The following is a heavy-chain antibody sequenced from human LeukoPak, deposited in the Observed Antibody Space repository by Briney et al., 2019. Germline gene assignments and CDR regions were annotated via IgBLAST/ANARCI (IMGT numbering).Heavy chain of an antibody. CDR3: ARGPLWFGELLSRTFDP. Sequence: SETLSLTCAVSGGSISSGAYSWSWIRQPPGKGLEWIGYIYYSGSTNYNPSLKSRVTISVDTSKNQFSLKLSSVTAADTAVYYCARGPLWFGELLSRTFDPWGQGTLVTVSS. CDR1: GGSISSGAYS. CDR2: IYYSGST. J-gene: IGHJ5*02. D-gene: IGHD3-10*01. V-gene: IGHV4-61*08.